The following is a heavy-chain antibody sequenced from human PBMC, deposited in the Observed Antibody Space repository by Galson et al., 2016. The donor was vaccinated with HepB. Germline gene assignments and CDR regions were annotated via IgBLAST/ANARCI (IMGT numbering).Heavy chain of an antibody. CDR3: ARGRPRRTSGTYYLH. CDR2: INHSGST. J-gene: IGHJ4*02. CDR1: GASLREYY. D-gene: IGHD3-10*01. V-gene: IGHV4-34*01. Sequence: ETLSLTCSVYGASLREYYWSWIRQPPGKGLEWIGEINHSGSTTYNPSLKSRVTISVDTSKGQFSLQLSSVSAADTSVYYCARGRPRRTSGTYYLHWGQGTLVTVSS.